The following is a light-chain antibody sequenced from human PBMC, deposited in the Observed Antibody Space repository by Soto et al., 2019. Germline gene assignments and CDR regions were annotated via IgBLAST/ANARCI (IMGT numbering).Light chain of an antibody. Sequence: QSVLTQPPSVSAAPGQKVTISCSGSSSNIGNNYVSWYQQLPGTAPKLLIYENNKRPSGILDRFSGSKSGTSATLGITGLQTGDEADYYCGTWDSSLSGVFGTGTKVTVL. V-gene: IGLV1-51*02. CDR1: SSNIGNNY. CDR2: ENN. CDR3: GTWDSSLSGV. J-gene: IGLJ1*01.